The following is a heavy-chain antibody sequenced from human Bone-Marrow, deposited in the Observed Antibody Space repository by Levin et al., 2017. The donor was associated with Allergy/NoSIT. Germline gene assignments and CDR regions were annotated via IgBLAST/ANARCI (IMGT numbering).Heavy chain of an antibody. CDR1: GFTLSTYW. CDR3: TRDDHYYYMDV. V-gene: IGHV3-7*04. CDR2: IKGGESDT. J-gene: IGHJ6*03. Sequence: GGSLRLSCGASGFTLSTYWMSWVRQAPGKGLEWVANIKGGESDTYYVDSVKGRFTISRDNANNVLYLQMNSLRVEDTAVYYCTRDDHYYYMDVWGKGTTVTVSS.